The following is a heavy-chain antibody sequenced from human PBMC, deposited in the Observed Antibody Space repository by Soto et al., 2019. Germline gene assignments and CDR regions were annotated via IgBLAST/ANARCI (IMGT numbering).Heavy chain of an antibody. CDR1: GYSFTTYW. CDR2: IYPGDSDT. Sequence: PRDSLNLSCKVSGYSFTTYWIAWLLQMPGKGLEWMGIIYPGDSDTKYSPSFQGQVTVSADTSISTASLQWSSLKASDTAMYYCARSSSSTSFDYWGQGTLVTVSS. J-gene: IGHJ4*02. D-gene: IGHD2-2*01. CDR3: ARSSSSTSFDY. V-gene: IGHV5-51*01.